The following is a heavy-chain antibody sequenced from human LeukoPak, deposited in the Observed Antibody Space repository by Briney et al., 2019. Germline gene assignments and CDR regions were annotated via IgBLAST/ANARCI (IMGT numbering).Heavy chain of an antibody. CDR1: GFTFSSYG. V-gene: IGHV3-30*18. Sequence: GGSLRLSCAASGFTFSSYGMHWLRQAPGKGLEWVAVISYDGSNKYYADSVKGRFTISRDNSKNTLYLQMNSLRAEDTAVYYCAKAGLVGAYRDWGQGTLVTVSS. CDR3: AKAGLVGAYRD. D-gene: IGHD1-26*01. CDR2: ISYDGSNK. J-gene: IGHJ4*02.